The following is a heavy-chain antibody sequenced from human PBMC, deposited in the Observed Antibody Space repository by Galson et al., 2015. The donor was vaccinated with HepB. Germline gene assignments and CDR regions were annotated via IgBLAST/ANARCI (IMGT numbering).Heavy chain of an antibody. V-gene: IGHV3-33*06. Sequence: SLRLSCAASGFTFSSYGMHWVRQAPGKGLEWVAVIWYDGSNKYYADSVKGRFTISRDNSKNTLYPQMNSLRAEDTAVYYCAKDQNKAYSSSNYYYYGMDVWGQGTTVTVSS. CDR3: AKDQNKAYSSSNYYYYGMDV. J-gene: IGHJ6*02. D-gene: IGHD6-6*01. CDR1: GFTFSSYG. CDR2: IWYDGSNK.